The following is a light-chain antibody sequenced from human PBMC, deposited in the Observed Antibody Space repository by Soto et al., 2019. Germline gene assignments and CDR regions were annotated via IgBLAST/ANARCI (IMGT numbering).Light chain of an antibody. J-gene: IGLJ1*01. CDR3: QSYDSSLSASV. Sequence: QAVVTQPPSVSGAPGQRVTISCTGSSSNIGAGYDVHWYQQLPGTAPKLLIYGNSNRPSGVPDRFSGSKSGASASLAITGLQAEDEADYYWQSYDSSLSASVFGTGTKLTVL. V-gene: IGLV1-40*01. CDR2: GNS. CDR1: SSNIGAGYD.